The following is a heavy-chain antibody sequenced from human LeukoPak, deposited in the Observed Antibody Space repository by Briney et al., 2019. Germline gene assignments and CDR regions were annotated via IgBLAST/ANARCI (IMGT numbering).Heavy chain of an antibody. CDR2: INPNSGGT. CDR3: ARSEEGYYYYYMDV. CDR1: GYTFTGYY. J-gene: IGHJ6*03. V-gene: IGHV1-2*02. Sequence: ASVKVSCKASGYTFTGYYMHWVRQAPGQGLEWMGWINPNSGGTNYAQKLQGRVTMTRDTSISTAYMELSRLRSDDTAVYYCARSEEGYYYYYMDVWGKGTTVTISS.